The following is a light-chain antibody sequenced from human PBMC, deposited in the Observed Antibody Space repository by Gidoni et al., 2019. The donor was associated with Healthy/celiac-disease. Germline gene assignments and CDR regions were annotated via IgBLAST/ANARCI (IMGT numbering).Light chain of an antibody. J-gene: IGLJ1*01. CDR2: EVS. Sequence: QSALTQPASVSGSPGQSITISCTGTSSDVGCYNYVSWYQQHPGKAPKLMIYEVSNRPSGVSNRFSGSKSGNTASLTISGLQAEDEADYYCSSYTSSGTLVFGTGTKVTVL. CDR1: SSDVGCYNY. CDR3: SSYTSSGTLV. V-gene: IGLV2-14*01.